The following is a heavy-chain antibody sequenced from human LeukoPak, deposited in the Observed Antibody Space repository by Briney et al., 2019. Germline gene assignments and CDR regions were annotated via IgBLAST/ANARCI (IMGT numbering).Heavy chain of an antibody. J-gene: IGHJ5*02. CDR3: ARGDIVVVPAARNWFDP. CDR2: INPNSGGT. V-gene: IGHV1-2*02. Sequence: ASVKVSCKASGYTFTGYYMHWVRQAPGQGLEWTGWINPNSGGTNYAQKFQGRVTMTRDTSISTAYMELSGLRSDDTAVYYCARGDIVVVPAARNWFDPWGQGTLVTVSS. CDR1: GYTFTGYY. D-gene: IGHD2-2*01.